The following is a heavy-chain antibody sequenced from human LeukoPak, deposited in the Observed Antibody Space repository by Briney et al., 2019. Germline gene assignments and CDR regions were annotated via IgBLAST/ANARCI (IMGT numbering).Heavy chain of an antibody. CDR3: AKGANYYDSSGYYYPTEYFQH. J-gene: IGHJ1*01. CDR2: ISYDGSNK. V-gene: IGHV3-30*18. Sequence: PGGSLRLSCAASGFTFSSYGMHWVRQAPGKGLEWVAVISYDGSNKYYADSVKGRFTISRDNSKNTLYLQMNSLRAEDTAVYYCAKGANYYDSSGYYYPTEYFQHWGQGTLVTVSS. CDR1: GFTFSSYG. D-gene: IGHD3-22*01.